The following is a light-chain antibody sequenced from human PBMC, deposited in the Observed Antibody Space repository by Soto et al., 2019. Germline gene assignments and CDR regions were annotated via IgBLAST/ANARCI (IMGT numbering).Light chain of an antibody. J-gene: IGKJ1*01. CDR2: EAS. V-gene: IGKV1-27*01. Sequence: QMTQSPSSLSASVGDRVTITCRASQDISNYLAWYQQKPGGAPKLLIYEASTLQSGVPSRFSGSGSGAHFTLTISSLQPEDVAIYCCQKYNDARRTFGQGTRVEMK. CDR3: QKYNDARRT. CDR1: QDISNY.